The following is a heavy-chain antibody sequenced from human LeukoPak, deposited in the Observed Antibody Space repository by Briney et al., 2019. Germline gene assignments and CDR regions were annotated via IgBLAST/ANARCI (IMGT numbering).Heavy chain of an antibody. J-gene: IGHJ4*02. CDR1: GGSISSSGYY. CDR2: IYYLEST. D-gene: IGHD4-23*01. Sequence: SETLSLTCNVSGGSISSSGYYWGWIRQPPGKGLEWIGSIYYLESTYYNPSLKSRVTISVDTSKTQFSLRLSSVTAADTALYYCARHLGTMVTPDFDYWGQGTLDTVSS. CDR3: ARHLGTMVTPDFDY. V-gene: IGHV4-39*01.